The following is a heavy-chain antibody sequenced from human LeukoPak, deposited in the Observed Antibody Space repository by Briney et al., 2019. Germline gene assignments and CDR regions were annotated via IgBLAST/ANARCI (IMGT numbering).Heavy chain of an antibody. Sequence: GRSLRLSCAASGFTFSSYGMHWVRQAPGKGLEWVAVISYDGSNKYYADSVKGRFTISRDNSKNTLYLQMNSLRAEDTAVYYCAKVGSSWYYFDYWGQGTLVTVSS. CDR2: ISYDGSNK. D-gene: IGHD6-13*01. V-gene: IGHV3-30*18. CDR1: GFTFSSYG. J-gene: IGHJ4*02. CDR3: AKVGSSWYYFDY.